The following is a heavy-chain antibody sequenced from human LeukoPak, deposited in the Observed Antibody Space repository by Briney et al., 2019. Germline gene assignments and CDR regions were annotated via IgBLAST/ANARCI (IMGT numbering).Heavy chain of an antibody. CDR1: GGSISSSSYY. CDR3: ATERWAEYSYGFNWFDP. Sequence: SETPSLTCTVSGGSISSSSYYWGWIRQPPGKGLEWIGSIYYSGSTYYNPSLKSRVTISVDTSKNQFSLKLSSVTAADTAVYYCATERWAEYSYGFNWFDPWGQGTLVTVSS. V-gene: IGHV4-39*05. J-gene: IGHJ5*02. D-gene: IGHD5-18*01. CDR2: IYYSGST.